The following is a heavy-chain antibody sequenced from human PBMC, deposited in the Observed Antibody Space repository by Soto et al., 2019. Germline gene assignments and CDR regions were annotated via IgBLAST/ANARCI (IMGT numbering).Heavy chain of an antibody. CDR2: IIPIFGTA. D-gene: IGHD2-15*01. V-gene: IGHV1-69*13. CDR3: ARDSSYCSGGSCYGTNDAFEI. J-gene: IGHJ3*02. Sequence: SVKVSCKASGGTFSSYAISWVRQAPGQGLEWMGGIIPIFGTANYAQKFQGRVTITADESTSTAYMELSSLRSEDTAVYYCARDSSYCSGGSCYGTNDAFEIWGQGTMVTVSS. CDR1: GGTFSSYA.